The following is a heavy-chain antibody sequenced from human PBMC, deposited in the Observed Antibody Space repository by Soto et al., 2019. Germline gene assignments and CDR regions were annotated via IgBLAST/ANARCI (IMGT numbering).Heavy chain of an antibody. J-gene: IGHJ4*02. CDR2: IHYSGST. V-gene: IGHV4-30-4*01. Sequence: PSETLSLTCTVSGGSISSGDYYCSWIRQPPGKGLEWIGYIHYSGSTYYNPSLKSRVTISEDTSKNQFALKLSSVTAAIWAVYYCGRTTWGSGSYYCVYWGKGTLFTVSS. CDR3: GRTTWGSGSYYCVY. D-gene: IGHD3-10*01. CDR1: GGSISSGDYY.